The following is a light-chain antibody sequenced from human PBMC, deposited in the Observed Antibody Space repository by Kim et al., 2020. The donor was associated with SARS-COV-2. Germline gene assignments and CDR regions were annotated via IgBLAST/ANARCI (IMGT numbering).Light chain of an antibody. Sequence: EIVLTQSPGTLSLSPGERATLSCRASQSIGSGYLAWYQQKPGQAPRLLIYGASSRATGIPDRFSGSESGTDSTLTISRLEPEDFAMYYCQQYYSSPATFGQGTKLDI. CDR3: QQYYSSPAT. CDR1: QSIGSGY. J-gene: IGKJ2*01. V-gene: IGKV3-20*01. CDR2: GAS.